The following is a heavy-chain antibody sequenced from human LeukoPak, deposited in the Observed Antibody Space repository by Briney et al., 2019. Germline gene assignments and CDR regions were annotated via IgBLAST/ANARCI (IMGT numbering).Heavy chain of an antibody. J-gene: IGHJ4*02. Sequence: SVKVSCKASGGTFSSYAISWVRQAPGQGLEWMGRIIPIFGTANYAQKFQGRVTITADESTSTAYMELSSLRSEDTAVYYCARDLGRNSEGADYWGQGTLVTVSS. D-gene: IGHD4-23*01. CDR2: IIPIFGTA. V-gene: IGHV1-69*15. CDR1: GGTFSSYA. CDR3: ARDLGRNSEGADY.